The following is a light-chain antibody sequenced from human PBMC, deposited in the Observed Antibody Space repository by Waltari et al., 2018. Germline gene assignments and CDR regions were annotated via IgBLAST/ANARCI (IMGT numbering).Light chain of an antibody. J-gene: IGLJ2*01. CDR3: NSYAGSNSVL. V-gene: IGLV2-8*01. Sequence: QSALTQPPSASGSPGQSVTISCTGTSSDVGGYNCFSWYQQHPGKAPKLMIYEVSKRPSGVPDRVSGAKSGNTAYRTVSGLQAEDEADYYGNSYAGSNSVLFGGGTKLTVL. CDR1: SSDVGGYNC. CDR2: EVS.